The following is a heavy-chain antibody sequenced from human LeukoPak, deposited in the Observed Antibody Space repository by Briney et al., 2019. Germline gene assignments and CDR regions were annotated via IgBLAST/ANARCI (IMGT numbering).Heavy chain of an antibody. V-gene: IGHV1-69*01. J-gene: IGHJ4*02. D-gene: IGHD5-18*01. CDR1: GDTFNSYA. CDR2: ITPIFGTA. Sequence: EASEKLSCKASGDTFNSYAISWVRQARGQGREWMGGITPIFGTANYAQKFPGRVTITADESTRTAYMELSSLRSEDTAVYYCARDLVSYGYAYWGQGTLVTVSS. CDR3: ARDLVSYGYAY.